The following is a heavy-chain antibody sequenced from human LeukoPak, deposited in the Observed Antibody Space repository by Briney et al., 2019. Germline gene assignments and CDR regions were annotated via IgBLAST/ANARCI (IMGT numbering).Heavy chain of an antibody. CDR1: GGSISSYY. CDR3: ARPRGSGGNMGY. V-gene: IGHV4-59*12. J-gene: IGHJ4*02. Sequence: SETLSLTCTVSGGSISSYYWSWIRQPPGKGLEWIGYIYYSGSTNYNPSLKSRVTISVDTSKNQFSLKLRSVTDADTAVYYCARPRGSGGNMGYWGRGTLVTVSS. CDR2: IYYSGST. D-gene: IGHD1-14*01.